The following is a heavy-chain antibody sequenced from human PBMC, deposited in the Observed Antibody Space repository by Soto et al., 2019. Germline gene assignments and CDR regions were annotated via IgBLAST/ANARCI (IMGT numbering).Heavy chain of an antibody. CDR2: IYYSGST. Sequence: KSSETLSLTCTVSGGSISSGGYYWSWIRQHPGKGLEWIGYIYYSGSTYYNPSLKSRVTISVDTSKNQFSLKLSSVTAADTAVYYCARAPTYSNYFDYWGQGTQVTVSS. V-gene: IGHV4-31*03. J-gene: IGHJ4*02. CDR3: ARAPTYSNYFDY. CDR1: GGSISSGGYY. D-gene: IGHD4-4*01.